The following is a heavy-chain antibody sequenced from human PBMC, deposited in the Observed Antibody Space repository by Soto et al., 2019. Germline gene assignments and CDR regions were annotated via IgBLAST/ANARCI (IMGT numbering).Heavy chain of an antibody. CDR1: GGSFSRHA. CDR3: ARGWGYDSNDYYYAY. CDR2: IIHIFGTA. V-gene: IGHV1-69*01. J-gene: IGHJ4*02. D-gene: IGHD3-22*01. Sequence: QVQLVQSGAEVRKPGSSVKVSCKASGGSFSRHAISWVRQAPGHGLEWMGGIIHIFGTANNAQKFQGRVTIIADESTSTVYMELSSLRSEDTAMYYCARGWGYDSNDYYYAYWGQGTLVMVSS.